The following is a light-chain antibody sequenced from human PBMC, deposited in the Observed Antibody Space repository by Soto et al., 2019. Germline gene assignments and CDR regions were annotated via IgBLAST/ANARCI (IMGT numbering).Light chain of an antibody. CDR1: KLGDKY. CDR2: EDT. CDR3: QAWDSSSVV. Sequence: SSELTQSPSVSVSPGQTATITCSGDKLGDKYAYWYQQKPGQSPVVVIYEDTKRPSGIPGRFSGSNSGNTATLTISGTQAMDEADYYCQAWDSSSVVFGGGTKLTVL. V-gene: IGLV3-1*01. J-gene: IGLJ2*01.